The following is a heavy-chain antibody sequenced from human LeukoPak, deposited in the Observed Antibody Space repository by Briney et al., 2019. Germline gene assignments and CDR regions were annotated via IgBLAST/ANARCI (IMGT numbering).Heavy chain of an antibody. CDR1: GFTFDDYA. CDR3: AKSQVLLWFGGSFDY. J-gene: IGHJ4*02. V-gene: IGHV3-9*01. Sequence: PGGSLRLSCAASGFTFDDYAMHWVRQAPGKGLEWVSGIRWNSGSIGYADSVKGRFTISRDNAKNSLYLQMNSLRAEDTALYYCAKSQVLLWFGGSFDYWGQGTLVTVSS. CDR2: IRWNSGSI. D-gene: IGHD3-10*01.